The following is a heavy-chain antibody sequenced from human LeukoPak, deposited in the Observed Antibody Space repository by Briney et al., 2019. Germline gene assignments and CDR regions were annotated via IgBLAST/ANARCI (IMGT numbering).Heavy chain of an antibody. Sequence: ASVKVSCKASGYTFTGYYMHWVRQAPGQGLEWMGRINPDSGGTNNAQKFQGRVTMTRDTSISTACMELSRLRSDDTAVYYCARTFYDTLDSDAFDFWGQGTMVIVSS. CDR3: ARTFYDTLDSDAFDF. J-gene: IGHJ3*01. CDR2: INPDSGGT. V-gene: IGHV1-2*02. CDR1: GYTFTGYY. D-gene: IGHD2/OR15-2a*01.